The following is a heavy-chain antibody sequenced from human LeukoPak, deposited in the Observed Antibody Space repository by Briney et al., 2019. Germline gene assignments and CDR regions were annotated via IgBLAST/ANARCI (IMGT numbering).Heavy chain of an antibody. CDR2: IDPADSDT. J-gene: IGHJ4*02. CDR1: GNTLTTFW. D-gene: IGHD3-10*01. Sequence: GESLKISCKASGNTLTTFWIGWVRQMSGKGLEWMGIIDPADSDTRYSPPFQGQVTISADKSITTAYLQWSSLKASDTAIYYCARVRGELLSQYYFDYWGQGTLVTVSP. CDR3: ARVRGELLSQYYFDY. V-gene: IGHV5-51*01.